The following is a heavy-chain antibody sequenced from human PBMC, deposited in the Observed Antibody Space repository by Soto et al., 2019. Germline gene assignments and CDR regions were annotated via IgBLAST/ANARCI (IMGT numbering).Heavy chain of an antibody. J-gene: IGHJ4*01. Sequence: PPEPLSLTCTVSYGFVSSDPIYLTFIRLHPAKGLKCIGPIYHSCNTYYHPSRKSRVTISIDKAKNQLSLRLNSVTAADTAVCQCARSGYSSSDLEHWGQGTMVTVAS. CDR3: ARSGYSSSDLEH. V-gene: IGHV4-31*03. D-gene: IGHD6-13*01. CDR1: YGFVSSDPIY. CDR2: IYHSCNT.